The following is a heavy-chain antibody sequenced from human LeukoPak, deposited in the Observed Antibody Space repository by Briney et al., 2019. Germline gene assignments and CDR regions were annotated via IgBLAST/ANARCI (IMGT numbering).Heavy chain of an antibody. CDR1: GFTFSDYS. Sequence: GGSLRLSCAASGFTFSDYSMNWVRQAPGKGLEWISYIGIDSGNTNYADSVKGRFTISGDKAKNSLYLQMNSLRVEDTAVYYCARDYKYAFDNWGQGTLVTVSS. J-gene: IGHJ4*02. CDR2: IGIDSGNT. D-gene: IGHD5-24*01. V-gene: IGHV3-48*01. CDR3: ARDYKYAFDN.